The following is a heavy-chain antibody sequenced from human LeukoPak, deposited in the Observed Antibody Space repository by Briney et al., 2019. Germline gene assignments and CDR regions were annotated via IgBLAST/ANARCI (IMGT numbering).Heavy chain of an antibody. Sequence: ASVKVSCKASGGTFSSYAISWVRQAPGQGLEWMGWINPNSGGTNYAQKFQGRVTMTRDTSISTAYMELSRLRSDDTAVYYCARGTQYYGSGSYSYLEGDDAFDIWGQGTMVTVSS. CDR3: ARGTQYYGSGSYSYLEGDDAFDI. V-gene: IGHV1-2*02. D-gene: IGHD3-10*01. J-gene: IGHJ3*02. CDR2: INPNSGGT. CDR1: GGTFSSYA.